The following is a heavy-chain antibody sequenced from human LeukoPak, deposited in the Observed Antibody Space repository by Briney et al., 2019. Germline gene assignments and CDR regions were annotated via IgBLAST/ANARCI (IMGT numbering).Heavy chain of an antibody. D-gene: IGHD3-9*01. Sequence: PGGSLRLSCAASGFTFSSYSMNWVRQAPGKGLEWVSYISSSSSTIYYADSVKGRFTISRDNAKNSLYLQMNSLRAEDTAVYYCARDQARYCDWLAQPVFDYWGQGTLVTVSS. CDR3: ARDQARYCDWLAQPVFDY. CDR2: ISSSSSTI. V-gene: IGHV3-48*01. J-gene: IGHJ4*02. CDR1: GFTFSSYS.